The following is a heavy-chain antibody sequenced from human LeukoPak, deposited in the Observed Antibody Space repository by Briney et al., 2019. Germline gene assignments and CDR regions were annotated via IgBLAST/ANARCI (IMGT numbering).Heavy chain of an antibody. CDR1: VLTFSSYE. CDR2: IRSSGSTI. D-gene: IGHD3-10*01. V-gene: IGHV3-48*03. CDR3: ARFTRSASYEVY. Sequence: GGSLRLSCAASVLTFSSYEMYWVRQAPVKGLECVSCIRSSGSTIYYADSMKGRFIVSRDNAKNSVYLEMKSLRVENTAIYYCARFTRSASYEVYWGQGTLVTVSS. J-gene: IGHJ4*02.